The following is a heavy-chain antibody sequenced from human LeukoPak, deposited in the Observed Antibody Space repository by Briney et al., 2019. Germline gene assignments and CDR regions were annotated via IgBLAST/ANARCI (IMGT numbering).Heavy chain of an antibody. Sequence: ASVKVSCKASGGTFSSYAISWVRQAPGQGLEWMGGIIPILGTANYAQKFQGRVTITTDESTSTAYMELSSLRSEDTAVYYCARGSGYFDWLNLDYWGQGTLVTVSS. CDR1: GGTFSSYA. J-gene: IGHJ4*02. D-gene: IGHD3-9*01. CDR2: IIPILGTA. V-gene: IGHV1-69*05. CDR3: ARGSGYFDWLNLDY.